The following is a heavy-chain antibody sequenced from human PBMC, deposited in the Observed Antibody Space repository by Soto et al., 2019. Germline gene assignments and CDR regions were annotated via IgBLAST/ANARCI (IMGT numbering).Heavy chain of an antibody. CDR3: AKDQSSAGNTRFDY. CDR2: IKAGGSEK. J-gene: IGHJ4*02. D-gene: IGHD3-22*01. V-gene: IGHV3-7*03. Sequence: GGSLRLSCAASGFTFSSYWMSWVRQAPGKGLEWVANIKAGGSEKYYVDSVKGRFAISRDNSKNSLYLQMNSLRAEDTAVYYCAKDQSSAGNTRFDYWGQGTLVTVSS. CDR1: GFTFSSYW.